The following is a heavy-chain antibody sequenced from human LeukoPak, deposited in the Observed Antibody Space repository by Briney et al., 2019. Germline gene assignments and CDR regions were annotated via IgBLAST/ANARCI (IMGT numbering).Heavy chain of an antibody. V-gene: IGHV4-59*01. CDR1: GGSISSYY. CDR3: ARGGRDGYNLRSYYFDY. J-gene: IGHJ4*02. Sequence: PSETLSLTCTVSGGSISSYYWSWIRQPPGKGLEWIGYIYYSGSTNYNPSLKSRVTISVDTSKNQFSLKLSSVTAADTAVYYCARGGRDGYNLRSYYFDYWGQGTLVTVSS. D-gene: IGHD5-24*01. CDR2: IYYSGST.